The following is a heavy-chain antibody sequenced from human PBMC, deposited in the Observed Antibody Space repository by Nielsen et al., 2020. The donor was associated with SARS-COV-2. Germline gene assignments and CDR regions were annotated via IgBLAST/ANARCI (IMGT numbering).Heavy chain of an antibody. J-gene: IGHJ4*02. CDR2: INWNGGRT. Sequence: GGSLRLSCAASGFSFDDDGMSWVRQVPGRGLEWVSGINWNGGRTGYADSVKGRFTISRDNARNTLYLQMNSLRVEDTAVYYCARVGSYGDPEYLDYWGPGTLVTVSS. CDR1: GFSFDDDG. D-gene: IGHD4/OR15-4a*01. CDR3: ARVGSYGDPEYLDY. V-gene: IGHV3-20*04.